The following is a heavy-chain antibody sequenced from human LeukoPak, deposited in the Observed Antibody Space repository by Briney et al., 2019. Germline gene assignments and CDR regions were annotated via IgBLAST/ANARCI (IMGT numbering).Heavy chain of an antibody. J-gene: IGHJ4*02. Sequence: GGSLRLSCAASGFTFSRYWMSWVRQFPRKGLEWVANIKQDGSEKYYVDSVKGRFTISRDNAKNSLYLQMNSLRAEDTALYYCARDKGDYDTSGSLFVFGGQGTLVTVSP. CDR2: IKQDGSEK. V-gene: IGHV3-7*03. D-gene: IGHD3-22*01. CDR1: GFTFSRYW. CDR3: ARDKGDYDTSGSLFVF.